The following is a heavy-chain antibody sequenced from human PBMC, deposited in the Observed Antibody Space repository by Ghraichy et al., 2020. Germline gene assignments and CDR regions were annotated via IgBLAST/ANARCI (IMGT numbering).Heavy chain of an antibody. CDR1: GFTFSSYS. D-gene: IGHD2-2*01. Sequence: GGSLRLSCAASGFTFSSYSMNWVRQAPGKGLEWVSSISSSSSYIYYADSVKGRFTISRDNAKNSLYLQMNSLRAEDTAVYYCARVSKYQLLPFDYWGQGTLVTVSS. V-gene: IGHV3-21*01. CDR2: ISSSSSYI. CDR3: ARVSKYQLLPFDY. J-gene: IGHJ4*02.